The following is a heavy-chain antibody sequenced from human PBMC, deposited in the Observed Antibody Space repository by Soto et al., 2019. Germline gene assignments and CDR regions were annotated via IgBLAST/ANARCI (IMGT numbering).Heavy chain of an antibody. Sequence: SVKVSCKASGGTFSSYAISWVRQAPGQGLEWMGGIIPIFGTANYAQKFQGRVTITADGSTSTAYMELSSLRSEDTAVYYCARGDSIAAAGTFDYWGQGTLVTVSS. CDR1: GGTFSSYA. V-gene: IGHV1-69*13. CDR2: IIPIFGTA. J-gene: IGHJ4*02. CDR3: ARGDSIAAAGTFDY. D-gene: IGHD6-13*01.